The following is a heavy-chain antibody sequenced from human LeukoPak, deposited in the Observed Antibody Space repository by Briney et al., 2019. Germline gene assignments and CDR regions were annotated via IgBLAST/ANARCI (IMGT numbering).Heavy chain of an antibody. D-gene: IGHD2-2*02. CDR3: AKDRDIVVVPAAISD. CDR2: ISYDGSNK. J-gene: IGHJ4*02. CDR1: GFTFSSYA. Sequence: GGSLRLSCAASGFTFSSYAMGWVRQAPGKGLEWVAVISYDGSNKYYADSVKGRFTISRDNSKNTLYLQMNSLRAEDTAVYYSAKDRDIVVVPAAISDWGQGTLVTVSS. V-gene: IGHV3-30*18.